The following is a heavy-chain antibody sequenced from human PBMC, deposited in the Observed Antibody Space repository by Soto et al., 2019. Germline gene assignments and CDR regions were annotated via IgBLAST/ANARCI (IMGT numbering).Heavy chain of an antibody. CDR3: ARLPHYYDSSGYHNWLDP. CDR1: GDSMSSYC. D-gene: IGHD3-22*01. V-gene: IGHV4-59*01. CDR2: IYYSGST. Sequence: SEPLSLTYNVSGDSMSSYCWTWTRQPLGKGLEWIGYIYYSGSTNYNPSLKSRVTISVDTSKNQFSLKLSSVTAADTAVYYCARLPHYYDSSGYHNWLDPWGQGTLVTLSS. J-gene: IGHJ5*02.